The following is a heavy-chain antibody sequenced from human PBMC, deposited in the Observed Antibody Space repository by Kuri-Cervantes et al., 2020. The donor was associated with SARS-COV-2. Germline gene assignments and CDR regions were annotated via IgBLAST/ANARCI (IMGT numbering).Heavy chain of an antibody. J-gene: IGHJ3*02. CDR1: GFTFSNAW. Sequence: GESLKISCAASGFTFSNAWMSWVRQAPGKGLEWVANIKQDGSEKYYVDSVKGRFTISRDNAKNSLYLQMNSLRAEDTAVYYCARDRGDAFDIWGQGTMVTVSS. V-gene: IGHV3-7*01. CDR2: IKQDGSEK. CDR3: ARDRGDAFDI.